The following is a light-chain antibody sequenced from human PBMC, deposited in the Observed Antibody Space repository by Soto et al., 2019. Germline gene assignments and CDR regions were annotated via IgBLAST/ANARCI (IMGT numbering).Light chain of an antibody. V-gene: IGKV1-12*01. CDR2: LAS. CDR1: QDIGDR. CDR3: QQANSFPLT. J-gene: IGKJ4*01. Sequence: DIQMTQSPTSLSASVGDTVTITSRASQDIGDRLAWYQHKSGKAPKVLIYLASVLQSGVPPRFSGSGSGTDFTLTISSLQPEDFATYSCQQANSFPLTFGGGTKVEIK.